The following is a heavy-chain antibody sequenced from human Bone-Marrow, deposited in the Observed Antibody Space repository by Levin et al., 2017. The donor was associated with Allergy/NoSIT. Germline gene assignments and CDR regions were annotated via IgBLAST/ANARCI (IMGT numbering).Heavy chain of an antibody. J-gene: IGHJ3*02. CDR1: GGTFSSYA. Sequence: SVKVSCKASGGTFSSYAISWVRQAPGQGLEWMGGIIPIFGTANYAQKFQGRVTITADKSTSTAYMELSSLRSEDTAVYYCAIDCSSTSCRGADDAFDIWGQGTMVTVSS. CDR3: AIDCSSTSCRGADDAFDI. V-gene: IGHV1-69*06. CDR2: IIPIFGTA. D-gene: IGHD2-2*01.